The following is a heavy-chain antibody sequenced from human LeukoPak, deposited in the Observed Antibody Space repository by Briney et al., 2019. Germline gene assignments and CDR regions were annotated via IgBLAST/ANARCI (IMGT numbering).Heavy chain of an antibody. CDR1: GFPFSEHW. CDR3: VTYQSLGH. Sequence: GGSLRLSCAVSGFPFSEHWMTWVRQAPGKGLEWVANIRKDGSLQYYLDSVKGRFTISRDNAKNSVYLQMNNLRDGGTAVYYCVTYQSLGHWGQGTLVTVSP. CDR2: IRKDGSLQ. D-gene: IGHD2-2*01. V-gene: IGHV3-7*01. J-gene: IGHJ4*02.